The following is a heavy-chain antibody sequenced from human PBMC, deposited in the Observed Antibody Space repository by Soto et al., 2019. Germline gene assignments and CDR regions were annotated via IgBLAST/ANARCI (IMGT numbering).Heavy chain of an antibody. Sequence: VGSLRLSCSVAVFTFSDYSMHWVRHSPGKGLECVASISSQGGSTFYADSVRDRFTVSRDRSNTLYLQMSSLRVEDTAMYYCAKPGRWTQNTGTFDVWGQGTLVTVSS. V-gene: IGHV3-64D*06. CDR3: AKPGRWTQNTGTFDV. J-gene: IGHJ3*01. D-gene: IGHD2-8*02. CDR2: ISSQGGST. CDR1: VFTFSDYS.